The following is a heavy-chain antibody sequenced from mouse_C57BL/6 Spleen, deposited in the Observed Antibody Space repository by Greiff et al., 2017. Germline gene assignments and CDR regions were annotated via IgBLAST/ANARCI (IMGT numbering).Heavy chain of an antibody. J-gene: IGHJ1*03. CDR2: IHPSDSDT. Sequence: QVQLKQPGAELVKPGASVKVSCKASGYTFTSYWMHWVKQRPGQGLEWIGRIHPSDSDTNYNQKFKGKATLTVDKSSSTAYMQLSSLTSEDSAVYYCAIIYGSSYVPYWYFDVWGTGTTVTVSS. D-gene: IGHD1-1*01. CDR3: AIIYGSSYVPYWYFDV. CDR1: GYTFTSYW. V-gene: IGHV1-74*01.